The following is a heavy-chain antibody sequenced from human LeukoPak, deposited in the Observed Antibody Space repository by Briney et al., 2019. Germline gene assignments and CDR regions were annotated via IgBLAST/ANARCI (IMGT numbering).Heavy chain of an antibody. V-gene: IGHV1-2*02. CDR2: INPNSGGT. CDR3: ARGDIYWDY. CDR1: GYTFTDYY. J-gene: IGHJ4*02. Sequence: GASVKVSCKASGYTFTDYYMHWVRQAPGQGLEWMGWINPNSGGTNYAQNFQDRVSMTRDTSISTAYMELTSLRSDDTAVYYCARGDIYWDYWGQGTQVTVSS.